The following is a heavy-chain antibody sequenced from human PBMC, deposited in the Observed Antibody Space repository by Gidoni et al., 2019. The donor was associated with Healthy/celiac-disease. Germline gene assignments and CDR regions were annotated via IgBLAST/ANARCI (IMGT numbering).Heavy chain of an antibody. Sequence: QVQLQESGPGLVKPSETLSLTCTVSRGSLSSYYWILIRTPPGKGLEWIGYIYYSGSTNYNHSLKSRVNISVETSKNQFSLKLSSVTAANTAVYYCAREGGSSGWYHLGAFDIWGQGTMVTVSS. D-gene: IGHD6-19*01. J-gene: IGHJ3*02. CDR1: RGSLSSYY. CDR3: AREGGSSGWYHLGAFDI. V-gene: IGHV4-59*01. CDR2: IYYSGST.